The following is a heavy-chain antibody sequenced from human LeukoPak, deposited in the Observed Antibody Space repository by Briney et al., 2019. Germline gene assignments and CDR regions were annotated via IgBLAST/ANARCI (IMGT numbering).Heavy chain of an antibody. Sequence: TSETLSLTWTVSGXSITSHYGSWIRQPPGKGLEWIGYISYSGSTNYNPSLKSRVTLSVDTSKNQISLGLSSVSAADTAVYYCAAFRQWLVILDYWGQGTLVTVSS. D-gene: IGHD6-19*01. CDR3: AAFRQWLVILDY. J-gene: IGHJ4*02. CDR2: ISYSGST. CDR1: GXSITSHY. V-gene: IGHV4-59*11.